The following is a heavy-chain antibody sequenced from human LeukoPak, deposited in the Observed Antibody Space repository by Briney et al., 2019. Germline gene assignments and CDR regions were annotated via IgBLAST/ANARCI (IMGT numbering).Heavy chain of an antibody. CDR3: ATCSYDGSGYYYM. V-gene: IGHV3-48*02. Sequence: GGSLRLSCVASGFTFKNYIMTWVRQAPGQGLSWVSSISGSGTIVYYADPVKGRFTVSRDNDQNSLFLQMNSLRDEDTATYYCATCSYDGSGYYYMWGQGAVVTVSS. CDR2: ISGSGTIV. J-gene: IGHJ4*02. D-gene: IGHD3-22*01. CDR1: GFTFKNYI.